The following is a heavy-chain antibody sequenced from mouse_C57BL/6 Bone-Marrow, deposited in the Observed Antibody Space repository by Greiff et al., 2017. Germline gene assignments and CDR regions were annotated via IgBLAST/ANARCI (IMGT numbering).Heavy chain of an antibody. J-gene: IGHJ1*03. CDR1: GYTFTSYW. CDR2: IDPSDSYT. V-gene: IGHV1-50*01. CDR3: ASEGYRSYWYFDV. D-gene: IGHD2-2*01. Sequence: VKLQQPGAELVKPGASVKLSCKASGYTFTSYWMQWVKQRPGQGLEWIGEIDPSDSYTNYNQKFKGKATLTVDTSSSTAYMQLSSLTSEDSAVYYCASEGYRSYWYFDVWGTGTTVTVSS.